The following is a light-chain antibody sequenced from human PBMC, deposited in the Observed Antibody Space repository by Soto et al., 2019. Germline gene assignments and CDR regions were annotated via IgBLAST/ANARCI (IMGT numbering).Light chain of an antibody. V-gene: IGLV7-43*01. CDR2: STG. CDR3: LLYYGGAYV. Sequence: QAVVTQEPSLTVSPGGTVTLTCASSTGAVTSGYYPNWFQQKPGQAPRSLIYSTGNKHSWTPARFSGSLLGGKAALTLSGVQPEDEAEYYCLLYYGGAYVFGPGTKLTVL. J-gene: IGLJ1*01. CDR1: TGAVTSGYY.